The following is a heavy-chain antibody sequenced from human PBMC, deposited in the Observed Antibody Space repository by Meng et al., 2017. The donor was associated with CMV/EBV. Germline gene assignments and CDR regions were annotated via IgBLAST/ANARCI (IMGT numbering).Heavy chain of an antibody. J-gene: IGHJ5*02. V-gene: IGHV3-11*04. CDR3: ARDHHYDGWFDP. CDR1: GFTFSDYY. Sequence: LSLTGAASGFTFSDYYMSWIRQAPGKGLEWVSYISSSGSTIYYADSVKGRFTISRDNAKNSLYLQMNSLRAEDTAVYYCARDHHYDGWFDPWGQGTLVTVSS. CDR2: ISSSGSTI. D-gene: IGHD3-3*01.